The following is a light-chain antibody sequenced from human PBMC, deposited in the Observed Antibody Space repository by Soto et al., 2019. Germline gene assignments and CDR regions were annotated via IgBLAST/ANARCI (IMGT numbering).Light chain of an antibody. Sequence: ETVMTQSPATLSVSPGERAPLSCRASQSVNSNLAWYQQKPGQTPRLLLYRASTRATGIPARFSGSRAGTDFTLTISSLQSEDFAVYYCQQYTNWPPITFGPGTRLEIK. J-gene: IGKJ5*01. CDR3: QQYTNWPPIT. V-gene: IGKV3-15*01. CDR2: RAS. CDR1: QSVNSN.